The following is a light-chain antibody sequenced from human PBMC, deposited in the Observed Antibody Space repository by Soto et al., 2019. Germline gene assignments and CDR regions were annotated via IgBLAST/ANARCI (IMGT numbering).Light chain of an antibody. CDR2: VAS. J-gene: IGKJ2*01. CDR3: QQANSGPYT. CDR1: QDISNW. V-gene: IGKV1-12*02. Sequence: DIQMTQSPSCVSVFVGDRVTITCRASQDISNWLAWYQQKPGKAPKLLIYVASNLESGVPSRFNGSGSGTEFTLTISSLQSEDFATYYCQQANSGPYTFGQGTKLDMK.